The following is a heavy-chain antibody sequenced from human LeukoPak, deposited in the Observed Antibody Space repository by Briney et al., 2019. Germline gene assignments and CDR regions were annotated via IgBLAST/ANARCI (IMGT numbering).Heavy chain of an antibody. CDR3: ARLEKPGTFDI. CDR2: IHYSGST. Sequence: PSETLSLTCTVSGGSISSYYWGWIRQPPGKGLEWIGYIHYSGSTNYNPSLKSRVTISVDTSKNQFSLKLSSVTAADTALYFCARLEKPGTFDIWGQGTIVTVSS. CDR1: GGSISSYY. V-gene: IGHV4-59*01. J-gene: IGHJ3*02.